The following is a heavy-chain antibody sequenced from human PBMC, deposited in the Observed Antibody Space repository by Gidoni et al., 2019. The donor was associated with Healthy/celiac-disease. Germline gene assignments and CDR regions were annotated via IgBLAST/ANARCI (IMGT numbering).Heavy chain of an antibody. V-gene: IGHV1-69*01. J-gene: IGHJ4*02. CDR3: ARDIGGSGWYYFDY. Sequence: QVQLVQSGAEVTKPGSSVKVSCKASGGPFSSYAISWVRQAPGQGLEWMGGIIPIFGTANYAQKFQGRVTITADESTSTAYMELSSLRSEDTAVYYCARDIGGSGWYYFDYWGQGTLVTVSS. CDR2: IIPIFGTA. D-gene: IGHD6-19*01. CDR1: GGPFSSYA.